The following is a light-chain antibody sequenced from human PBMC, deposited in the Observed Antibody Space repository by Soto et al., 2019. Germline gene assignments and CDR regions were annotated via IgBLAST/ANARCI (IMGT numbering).Light chain of an antibody. CDR1: QGISSY. CDR3: QHYNSYSEA. V-gene: IGKV1-8*01. CDR2: ATS. Sequence: AIRMTQSPSSLSACTGDRVTITCRASQGISSYLAWFQQKPGRPPKLLMSATSTLQSDVPSRFSGSGSGTEFPLTISSLQPDDFATYYCQHYNSYSEAFGQGTKVDIK. J-gene: IGKJ1*01.